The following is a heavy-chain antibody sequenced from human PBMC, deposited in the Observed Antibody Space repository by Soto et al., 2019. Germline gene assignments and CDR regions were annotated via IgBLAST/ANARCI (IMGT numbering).Heavy chain of an antibody. V-gene: IGHV1-8*01. CDR2: MNPNSGNT. CDR3: AISSGWSHDAFDI. CDR1: GYTFTSYD. D-gene: IGHD6-19*01. Sequence: GASVKVSCKASGYTFTSYDINWVRQATGQGLEWMGWMNPNSGNTGYAQKFQGRVTMTRNTSISTAYMELSSLRSEDTAVYCCAISSGWSHDAFDIWGQGTMVTVSS. J-gene: IGHJ3*02.